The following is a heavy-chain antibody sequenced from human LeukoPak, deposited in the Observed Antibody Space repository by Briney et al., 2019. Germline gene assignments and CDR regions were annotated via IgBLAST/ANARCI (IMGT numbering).Heavy chain of an antibody. CDR3: ARLHLSKWLLTYEDGDY. Sequence: GGSLRLSCAASGFTFSTYSMNWVRQAPGKGLEWVSYISSSSSTIYYADSVKGRFTISRDNAKNSLYLQMNSLRAEDTAVYYCARLHLSKWLLTYEDGDYWGQGTLVTVSS. J-gene: IGHJ4*02. D-gene: IGHD3-22*01. CDR2: ISSSSSTI. CDR1: GFTFSTYS. V-gene: IGHV3-48*01.